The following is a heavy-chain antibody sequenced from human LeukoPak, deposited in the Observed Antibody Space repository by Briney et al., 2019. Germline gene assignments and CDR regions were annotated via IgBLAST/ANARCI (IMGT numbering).Heavy chain of an antibody. D-gene: IGHD3-9*01. Sequence: PGGSLRLSCAASGFTFSSYAMSWVRQAPGKGLEWVSAISGSGGSTYYADSVKGRFTISRGNSKNTLYLQMNSLRAEDTAVYYCAKEHVRYFDFATDQTIDYWGQGTLVTVSS. CDR1: GFTFSSYA. CDR3: AKEHVRYFDFATDQTIDY. CDR2: ISGSGGST. V-gene: IGHV3-23*01. J-gene: IGHJ4*02.